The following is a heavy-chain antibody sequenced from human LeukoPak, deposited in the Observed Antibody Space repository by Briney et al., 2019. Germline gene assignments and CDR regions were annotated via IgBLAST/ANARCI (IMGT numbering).Heavy chain of an antibody. CDR1: GGSFSGNY. D-gene: IGHD2-21*02. V-gene: IGHV4-34*01. Sequence: SETLSLTCAVYGGSFSGNYWTLIRQTPGRGPEWIGESSPTGDITGYNPSLRGRATISVDSSKMQFSLKLTSVTAADTGVYYCARAPDFTARPCDSWGPGTLVTVSS. J-gene: IGHJ4*02. CDR2: SSPTGDIT. CDR3: ARAPDFTARPCDS.